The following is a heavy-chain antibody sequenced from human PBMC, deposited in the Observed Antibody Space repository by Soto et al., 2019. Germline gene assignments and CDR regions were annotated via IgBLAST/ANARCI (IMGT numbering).Heavy chain of an antibody. CDR1: GGSFSGYY. V-gene: IGHV4-34*01. CDR3: ARDRQRGYCTGGSCYSYFDY. J-gene: IGHJ4*02. D-gene: IGHD2-15*01. CDR2: VDQSGST. Sequence: QVQLQQWGAGLLKPSETLSLTCAIYGGSFSGYYWSWIRQPPGMVLEWIGEVDQSGSTNYNPSLKSRVTISGDTSKNQFSLKLNSVTAADTAVYYCARDRQRGYCTGGSCYSYFDYWGQGALVIASS.